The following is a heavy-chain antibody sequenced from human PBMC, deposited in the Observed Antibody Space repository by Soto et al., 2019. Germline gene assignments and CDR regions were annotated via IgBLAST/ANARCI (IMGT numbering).Heavy chain of an antibody. J-gene: IGHJ6*02. CDR2: IFPSDSDT. CDR1: GYCFSTHW. D-gene: IGHD5-12*01. CDR3: ATPGGFGMDV. Sequence: GESLKISCNASGYCFSTHWSGWVRQMPGKGLEWMGIIFPSDSDTRYTPSFQGQVTISADKSINTAYLQWNSLKASDTAMYYCATPGGFGMDVWGQGTPVTVSS. V-gene: IGHV5-51*01.